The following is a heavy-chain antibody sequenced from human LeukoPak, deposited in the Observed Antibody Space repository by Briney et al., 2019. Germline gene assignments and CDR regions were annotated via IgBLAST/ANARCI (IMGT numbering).Heavy chain of an antibody. CDR1: GFPFSSYE. CDR3: AREGSSGTYYYGMDV. Sequence: GGSLRLSCAAPGFPFSSYEITWVRQAPAKGLEWVSYILCSGNTISYASSVKRRFTISRDNAKNSLYLQMNSLRAEDTAVYYCAREGSSGTYYYGMDVWGQGTTVTVSS. J-gene: IGHJ6*02. V-gene: IGHV3-48*03. CDR2: ILCSGNTI. D-gene: IGHD3-22*01.